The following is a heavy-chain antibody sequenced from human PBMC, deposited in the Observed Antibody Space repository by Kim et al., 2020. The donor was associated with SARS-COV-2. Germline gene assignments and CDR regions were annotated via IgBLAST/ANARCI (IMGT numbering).Heavy chain of an antibody. D-gene: IGHD1-20*01. Sequence: YADSVKGRFTISRDNAKNSLYLQMNSLRAEDTAVYYCAYSITSYYYGMDVWGQGTTVTVSS. V-gene: IGHV3-11*03. CDR3: AYSITSYYYGMDV. J-gene: IGHJ6*02.